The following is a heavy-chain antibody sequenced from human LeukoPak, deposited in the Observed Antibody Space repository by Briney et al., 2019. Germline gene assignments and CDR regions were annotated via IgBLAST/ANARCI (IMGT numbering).Heavy chain of an antibody. D-gene: IGHD3-3*01. Sequence: SETLSLTCTVSGGSISSSRYYWGWIRQPPGEGLEWIGYISYSGSTSYNPSLKGPFTISMDTSKNQFSLRLSSVTAADTAIYFCARALNYDFWSAYYYYMDVWGEGTTVTVSS. J-gene: IGHJ6*03. V-gene: IGHV4-30-4*08. CDR3: ARALNYDFWSAYYYYMDV. CDR2: ISYSGST. CDR1: GGSISSSRYY.